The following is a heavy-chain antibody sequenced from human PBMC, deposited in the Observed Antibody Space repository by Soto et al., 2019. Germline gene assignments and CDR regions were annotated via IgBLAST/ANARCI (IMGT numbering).Heavy chain of an antibody. J-gene: IGHJ4*02. V-gene: IGHV1-18*01. CDR3: ARDRRPGYDFWSGHHHYYFDY. CDR1: GYTFTSYG. CDR2: ISAYNGNT. Sequence: QVQLVQSGAEVKKPGASVKVSCKASGYTFTSYGISWVRQAPGQGLEWMGWISAYNGNTNYAQKLQGRVTMTTDTSTSTAYMELRSLRSDDTAVYYCARDRRPGYDFWSGHHHYYFDYWGQGTLVTVSS. D-gene: IGHD3-3*01.